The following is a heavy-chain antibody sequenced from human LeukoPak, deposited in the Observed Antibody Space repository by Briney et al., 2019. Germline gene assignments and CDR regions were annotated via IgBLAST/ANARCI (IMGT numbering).Heavy chain of an antibody. V-gene: IGHV3-21*01. Sequence: PGGSLRLSCAASGFTFSYYSLNWVRQAPGKGLEWVSSISSSSSYIYYADSVKGRFTISRDNAKNSLYLQMNSLRAEDTAVYYCARVGGYSYGDAFDIWGQGTMVTVSS. D-gene: IGHD5-18*01. J-gene: IGHJ3*02. CDR2: ISSSSSYI. CDR1: GFTFSYYS. CDR3: ARVGGYSYGDAFDI.